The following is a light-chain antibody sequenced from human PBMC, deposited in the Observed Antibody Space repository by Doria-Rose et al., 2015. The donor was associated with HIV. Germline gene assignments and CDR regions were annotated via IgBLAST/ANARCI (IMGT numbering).Light chain of an antibody. Sequence: EIVMTQSPATLSVSPGDRVTLSCRASQSISSNLAWYQQIPGQAPRLLISGASTRATGIPARFSGSGSGTDFTLTISSLQSEDSAVYYCQQYHDWPPFTFGPGTKVDIK. CDR3: QQYHDWPPFT. CDR1: QSISSN. J-gene: IGKJ3*01. V-gene: IGKV3-15*01. CDR2: GAS.